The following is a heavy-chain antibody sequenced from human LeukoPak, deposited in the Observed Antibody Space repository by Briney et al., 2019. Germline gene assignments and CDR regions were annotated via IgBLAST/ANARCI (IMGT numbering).Heavy chain of an antibody. V-gene: IGHV3-21*01. CDR2: ISSSSSYI. CDR3: ARGAGGGYCSSTSCYLVY. D-gene: IGHD2-2*01. J-gene: IGHJ4*02. Sequence: PGGSLRLSCAASGFTFSSYHMSWVRQAPGKGLEWVSSISSSSSYIYYADSVKGRFTISRDNAKNSLYLQMNSLRAEDTAVYYCARGAGGGYCSSTSCYLVYWGQGTLVTVSS. CDR1: GFTFSSYH.